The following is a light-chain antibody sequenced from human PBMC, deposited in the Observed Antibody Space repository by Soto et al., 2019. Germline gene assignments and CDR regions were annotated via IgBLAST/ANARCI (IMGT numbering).Light chain of an antibody. V-gene: IGLV2-14*03. CDR3: TSYTTTGTYV. Sequence: SVLTQPASVSGSPGQSITISCPGASSDLGDYNYVSWYQQHPGKAPKLMIYDVSSRPSGVSDRFSGSKSGNTASLTISGLQAEDEADYYCTSYTTTGTYVFATGTKVTVL. CDR1: SSDLGDYNY. J-gene: IGLJ1*01. CDR2: DVS.